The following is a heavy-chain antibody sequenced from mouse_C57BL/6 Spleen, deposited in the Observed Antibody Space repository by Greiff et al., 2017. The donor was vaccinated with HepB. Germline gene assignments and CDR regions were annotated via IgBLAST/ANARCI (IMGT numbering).Heavy chain of an antibody. V-gene: IGHV1-82*01. J-gene: IGHJ3*01. CDR1: GYAFSSSW. CDR2: IYPGDGDT. Sequence: QVQLQQSGPELVKPGASVKISCKASGYAFSSSWMNWVKQRPGKGLEWIGRIYPGDGDTNYNGKFKGKATLTADKSSSTAYMQLSSLTSEDSAVYFCAGPQDWFAYWGQGTLVTVSA. CDR3: AGPQDWFAY.